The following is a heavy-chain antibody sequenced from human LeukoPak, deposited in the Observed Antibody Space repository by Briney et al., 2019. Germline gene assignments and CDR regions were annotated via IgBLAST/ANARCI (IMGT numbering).Heavy chain of an antibody. CDR2: INSDGAFT. D-gene: IGHD2-21*01. Sequence: PGGSLRLSCAASGFTFSSYWMHWVRQAPGKGLVWVSHINSDGAFTTYADSVKGRFTISRDNSKNTLYLQMNSLRAEDTAVYYCAKDAVFVGFDPWGQGTLVTVSS. V-gene: IGHV3-74*01. J-gene: IGHJ5*02. CDR3: AKDAVFVGFDP. CDR1: GFTFSSYW.